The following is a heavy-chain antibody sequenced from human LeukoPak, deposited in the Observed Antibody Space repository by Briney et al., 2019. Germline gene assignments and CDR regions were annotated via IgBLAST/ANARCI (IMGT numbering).Heavy chain of an antibody. Sequence: GGSLRLSCAASGFTFTRYWMAWVRQAPGKGLEWVSAISGSGGSTYYADSVKGRFTISRDNSKNTLYLQMNSLRAEDTAVYYCARTDYGDYYDYWGQGTLVTVSS. J-gene: IGHJ4*02. CDR1: GFTFTRYW. CDR3: ARTDYGDYYDY. CDR2: ISGSGGST. D-gene: IGHD4-17*01. V-gene: IGHV3-23*01.